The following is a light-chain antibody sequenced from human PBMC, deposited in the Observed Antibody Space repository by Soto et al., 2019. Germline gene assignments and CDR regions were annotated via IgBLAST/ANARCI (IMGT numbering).Light chain of an antibody. CDR3: MQRREFPIT. V-gene: IGKV2-40*01. CDR1: DRLLDIADGNTY. Sequence: DIVMTQTPLSLPVTPGEPSSISCSSRDRLLDIADGNTYLDWYVQKPGQSPQLLIYTLSSRASGVPDRFSGIGSRTDFTLKISRVEAEDVGVYYCMQRREFPITFGQGTRLEIK. CDR2: TLS. J-gene: IGKJ5*01.